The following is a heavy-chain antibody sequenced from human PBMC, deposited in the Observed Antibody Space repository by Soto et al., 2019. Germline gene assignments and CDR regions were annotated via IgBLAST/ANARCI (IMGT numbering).Heavy chain of an antibody. CDR3: ARDQPGYSYGYGLGY. CDR1: GFTFSSYS. CDR2: ISSSSSYI. J-gene: IGHJ4*02. D-gene: IGHD5-18*01. V-gene: IGHV3-21*01. Sequence: EVQLVESEGGLVKPGGSLRLSCAASGFTFSSYSMNWVGQAPGKGLEWVSSISSSSSYIYYADSVKGRFTISRDNAKNSLYLQMNSLRAEDTAVYYCARDQPGYSYGYGLGYWGQGTLVTVSS.